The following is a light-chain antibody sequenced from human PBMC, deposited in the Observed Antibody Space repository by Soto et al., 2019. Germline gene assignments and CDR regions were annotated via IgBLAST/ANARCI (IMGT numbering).Light chain of an antibody. CDR3: QQHINWPLT. V-gene: IGKV3-11*01. Sequence: EIVLTQSPATLSLSPGERATLSCRASQSFRGLLAWYQQKPGQAPRLLIYDAYNRATGIPARFSGSGSGADFTLTISSLEPEDFALYYCQQHINWPLTFGGGNKVDIK. J-gene: IGKJ4*01. CDR2: DAY. CDR1: QSFRGL.